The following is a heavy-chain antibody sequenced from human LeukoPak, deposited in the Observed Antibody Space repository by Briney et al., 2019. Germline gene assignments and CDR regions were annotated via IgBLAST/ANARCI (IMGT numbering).Heavy chain of an antibody. CDR2: ISYDGSNK. V-gene: IGHV3-30-3*01. Sequence: GGSLRLSCAASGFTFSSYAMHWVRQAPGKGLERVAVISYDGSNKYYADSVKGRFTISRDNSKNTLYLQMNSLRAEDTAVYYCARATLPYSSGWDTYYYYGMDVWGQGTTVTVSS. J-gene: IGHJ6*02. CDR1: GFTFSSYA. D-gene: IGHD6-19*01. CDR3: ARATLPYSSGWDTYYYYGMDV.